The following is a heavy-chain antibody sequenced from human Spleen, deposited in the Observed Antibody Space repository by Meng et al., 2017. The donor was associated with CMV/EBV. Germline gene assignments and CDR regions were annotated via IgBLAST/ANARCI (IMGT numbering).Heavy chain of an antibody. CDR2: INPNSGNT. D-gene: IGHD1-7*01. CDR1: GYMFTSYD. CDR3: ARDMGRGTNRGYKIGRDY. Sequence: ASVKVSCKASGYMFTSYDINWVRQATGQGLEWMGWINPNSGNTVYAQKFQGTVTMTRNTSISTVYMELSSLRSEDTAVYFCARDMGRGTNRGYKIGRDYWGQGTLVTVSS. J-gene: IGHJ4*02. V-gene: IGHV1-8*01.